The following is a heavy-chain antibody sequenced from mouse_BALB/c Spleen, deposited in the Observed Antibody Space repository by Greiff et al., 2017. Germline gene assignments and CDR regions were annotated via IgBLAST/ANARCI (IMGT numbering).Heavy chain of an antibody. CDR2: ISSGGSYT. J-gene: IGHJ4*01. Sequence: EVKVVESGGDLVKPGGSLKLSCAASGFTFSSYGMSWVRQTPDKRLEWVATISSGGSYTYYPDSVKGRFTISRDNAKNTLYLQMSSLKSEDTAMYYCARHNTTNYAMDYWGQGTSVTVSS. V-gene: IGHV5-6*01. CDR1: GFTFSSYG. CDR3: ARHNTTNYAMDY. D-gene: IGHD1-1*01.